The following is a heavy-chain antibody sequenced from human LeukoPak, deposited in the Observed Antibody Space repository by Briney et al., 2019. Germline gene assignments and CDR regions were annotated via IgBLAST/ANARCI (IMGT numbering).Heavy chain of an antibody. CDR1: GYSFTGYY. CDR3: ARDSGYCSGGSCWYFDY. J-gene: IGHJ4*02. Sequence: ASVKVSCKASGYSFTGYYMHWVRQAPGQGLEWMGWINPKSGGTNYAQKFQGRVTITRDTSTSTAYMELSRLRSDDTAVYYCARDSGYCSGGSCWYFDYWGQGTLVTVSS. D-gene: IGHD2-15*01. CDR2: INPKSGGT. V-gene: IGHV1-2*02.